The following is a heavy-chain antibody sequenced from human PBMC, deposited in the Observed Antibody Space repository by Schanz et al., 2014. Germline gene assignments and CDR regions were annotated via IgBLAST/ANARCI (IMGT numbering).Heavy chain of an antibody. CDR1: GDSISSSGSY. J-gene: IGHJ3*02. CDR3: ARERDALDI. V-gene: IGHV4-31*03. Sequence: QVQLQQSGPGLVKPSQTLSLTCTVSGDSISSSGSYWTWIRQHPGKGLEWIGYIYYRGSTYYNPSVKSRVTISTDMSRKQFSLRMKSVTDAATALYYCARERDALDIWGQGTMVTVSS. CDR2: IYYRGST.